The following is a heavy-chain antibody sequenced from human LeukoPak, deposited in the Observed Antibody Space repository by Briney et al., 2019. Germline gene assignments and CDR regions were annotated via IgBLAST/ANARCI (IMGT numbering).Heavy chain of an antibody. D-gene: IGHD3-22*01. CDR3: ARANYDGSDY. V-gene: IGHV4-4*07. CDR1: GGSISSYS. Sequence: SETLSLTCTVSGGSISSYSWSWIRQPAGKGLEWIGRIYTSGTTNYNPSLKSRITMSVDTSKNQFSLKMRSVSGADTAVYYCARANYDGSDYWGQGTLVTVSS. J-gene: IGHJ4*02. CDR2: IYTSGTT.